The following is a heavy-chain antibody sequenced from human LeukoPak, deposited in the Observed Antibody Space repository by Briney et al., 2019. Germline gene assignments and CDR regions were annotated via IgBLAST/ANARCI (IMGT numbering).Heavy chain of an antibody. D-gene: IGHD3-9*01. CDR3: ARDSTISPYWFDP. CDR2: MDPNNGGT. Sequence: ASVKVSCKASGYTFTSYYMHWVRQAPGQGLEWMGWMDPNNGGTNYVQKFHGRVTMTRDTSISTAYMELSRLRSDDTAVYYCARDSTISPYWFDPWGQGTLVTVSS. J-gene: IGHJ5*02. CDR1: GYTFTSYY. V-gene: IGHV1-2*02.